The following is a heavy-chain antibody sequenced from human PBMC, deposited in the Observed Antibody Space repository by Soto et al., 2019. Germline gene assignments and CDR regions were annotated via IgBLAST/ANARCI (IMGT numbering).Heavy chain of an antibody. V-gene: IGHV3-48*01. CDR1: GFAFSSYW. CDR2: INSSSSST. Sequence: GGSLRLSCAASGFAFSSYWMHWVRQAPGKGLVWVSYINSSSSSTCYADSVKGRFTISRDNAKNSLYLQMNSLRAEDTAVYYCAKYLADYYYYMDVWGKGTTVTVSS. D-gene: IGHD2-2*02. J-gene: IGHJ6*03. CDR3: AKYLADYYYYMDV.